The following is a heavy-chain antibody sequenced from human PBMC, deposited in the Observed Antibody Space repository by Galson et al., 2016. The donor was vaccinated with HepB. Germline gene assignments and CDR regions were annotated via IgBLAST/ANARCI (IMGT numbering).Heavy chain of an antibody. CDR3: AREGPTGVLSGLDV. CDR2: IYGGGST. Sequence: SLRLSCAASGISVRSTYMTWVRQAPGKGLEWISVIYGGGSTYYADSVKGRFTISRDNSRNTLHLQMNNLRVEDTAIYYCAREGPTGVLSGLDVWGQGTTVTVSS. V-gene: IGHV3-66*01. CDR1: GISVRSTY. J-gene: IGHJ6*02. D-gene: IGHD2/OR15-2a*01.